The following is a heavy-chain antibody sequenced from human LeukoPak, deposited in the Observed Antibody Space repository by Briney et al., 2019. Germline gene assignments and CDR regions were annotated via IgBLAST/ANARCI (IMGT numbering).Heavy chain of an antibody. V-gene: IGHV3-23*01. Sequence: PGGSLRLSCTVSGFTVSSNSMSWVRQAPGKGLEWVSAISGSGGSTYYADSVKGRFTISRDNSKNTLYLQMNSLRAEDTAVYYCAKALAARKVSYYFDYWGQGTLVTVSS. CDR3: AKALAARKVSYYFDY. CDR2: ISGSGGST. CDR1: GFTVSSNS. J-gene: IGHJ4*02.